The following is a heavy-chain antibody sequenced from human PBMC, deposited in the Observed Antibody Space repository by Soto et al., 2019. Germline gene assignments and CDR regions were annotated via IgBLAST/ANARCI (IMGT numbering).Heavy chain of an antibody. Sequence: EVQLVETGGGLIQPGGSLRLSCAASGFTVSSNYMSWVRQAPGKGLEWVSLIYSGGTTYYADSVKGRFTISRDNSKNTLYLQMNTLRAEDTAVYFCARISKFGTYYYYYGMDVWGQGTTVTVSS. J-gene: IGHJ6*02. D-gene: IGHD3-10*01. CDR2: IYSGGTT. CDR3: ARISKFGTYYYYYGMDV. V-gene: IGHV3-53*02. CDR1: GFTVSSNY.